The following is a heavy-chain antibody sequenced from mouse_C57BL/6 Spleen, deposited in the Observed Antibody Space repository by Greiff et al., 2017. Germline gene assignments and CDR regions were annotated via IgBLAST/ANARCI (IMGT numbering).Heavy chain of an antibody. Sequence: QVQLQQSGAELVRPGASVTLSCKASGYTFTDYEMHWVKQTPVHGLEWIGAIDPETGGTAYNQKFKGKAILTADKSSSTAYMELRSLTSEDSAVYCCTRSGLAWFAYWGQGTLVTVSA. J-gene: IGHJ3*01. CDR1: GYTFTDYE. V-gene: IGHV1-15*01. CDR2: IDPETGGT. D-gene: IGHD3-3*01. CDR3: TRSGLAWFAY.